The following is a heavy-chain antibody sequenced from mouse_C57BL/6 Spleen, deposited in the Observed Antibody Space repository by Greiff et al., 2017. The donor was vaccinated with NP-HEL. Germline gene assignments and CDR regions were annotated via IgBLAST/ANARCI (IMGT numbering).Heavy chain of an antibody. J-gene: IGHJ1*03. D-gene: IGHD1-1*01. CDR2: ISDGGSYT. Sequence: EVQGVESGGGLVKPGGSLKLSCAASGFTFSSYAMSWVRQTPEKRLEWVATISDGGSYTYYPDNVKGRFTISRENAKNNLYLQMSHLKSEDTAMYYCARDSDSHYYGSSPYFDVWGTGTTVTVSS. CDR1: GFTFSSYA. V-gene: IGHV5-4*01. CDR3: ARDSDSHYYGSSPYFDV.